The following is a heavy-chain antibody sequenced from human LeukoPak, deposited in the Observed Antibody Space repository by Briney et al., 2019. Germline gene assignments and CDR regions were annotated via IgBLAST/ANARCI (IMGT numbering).Heavy chain of an antibody. D-gene: IGHD5-12*01. J-gene: IGHJ4*02. V-gene: IGHV4-59*08. CDR2: IYYSGST. CDR1: GGSISSYY. Sequence: PSETLSLTCTVSGGSISSYYWSWIRQPPGKGLEWIGYIYYSGSTNYNPSLKSRVTISVDTSKNQFSLKLSSVTAADTAVYYCARQWDSGYDLLLDHWGQGTLVTVSS. CDR3: ARQWDSGYDLLLDH.